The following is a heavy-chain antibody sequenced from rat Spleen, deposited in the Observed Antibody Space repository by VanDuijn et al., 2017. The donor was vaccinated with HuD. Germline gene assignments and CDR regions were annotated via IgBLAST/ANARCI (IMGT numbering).Heavy chain of an antibody. V-gene: IGHV5-19*01. D-gene: IGHD1-2*01. CDR3: ASPGYYSSYIYGWFAY. CDR2: ISPSGGST. Sequence: EVQLVESGGGLVQPGRSLKLSCAASGFTFSNYGMHWIRQAPTKGLEWVASISPSGGSTYYRDAVKGRFTISRDNAKSTLYLQMDSLRSEDTATYYCASPGYYSSYIYGWFAYWGQGTLVTVSS. CDR1: GFTFSNYG. J-gene: IGHJ3*01.